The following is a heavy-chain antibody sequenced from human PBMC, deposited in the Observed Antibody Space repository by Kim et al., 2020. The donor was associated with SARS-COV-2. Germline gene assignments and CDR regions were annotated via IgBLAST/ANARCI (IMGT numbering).Heavy chain of an antibody. CDR1: GFTFSSYW. Sequence: GGSLRLSCAASGFTFSSYWMSWVRQAPGKGLEWVANIKQDGSEKYYVDSVKGRFTISRDNAKNSLYLQMNSLRAEDTAVYYCARTGHDYGYYYFDYWGQGTLVTVSS. J-gene: IGHJ4*02. CDR3: ARTGHDYGYYYFDY. V-gene: IGHV3-7*03. D-gene: IGHD4-17*01. CDR2: IKQDGSEK.